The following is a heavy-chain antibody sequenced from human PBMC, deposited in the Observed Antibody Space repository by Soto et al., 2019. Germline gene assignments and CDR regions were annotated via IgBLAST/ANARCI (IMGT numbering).Heavy chain of an antibody. J-gene: IGHJ3*02. V-gene: IGHV1-69*01. D-gene: IGHD6-13*01. Sequence: QVQLVQSGAEVKKPGSSVKVSCKASGGTFSSYAISWVRQAPGQGLEWMGVVIPIFGTENYAQKFQGRVTITADESKNSAYIEISRLRSEETALYYFARDGGSSWWSPPGLRMDAFDIWGQGTRVTVS. CDR2: VIPIFGTE. CDR1: GGTFSSYA. CDR3: ARDGGSSWWSPPGLRMDAFDI.